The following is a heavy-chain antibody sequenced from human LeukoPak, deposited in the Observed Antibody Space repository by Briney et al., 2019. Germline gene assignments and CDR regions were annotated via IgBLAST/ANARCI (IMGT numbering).Heavy chain of an antibody. V-gene: IGHV1-18*01. D-gene: IGHD3-10*01. CDR2: ISAYNGNT. CDR1: GYTFTSYG. CDR3: ARQVVRGIIINDAFDI. J-gene: IGHJ3*02. Sequence: ASVKVSCKASGYTFTSYGISWVRQAPGQGLEWMGWISAYNGNTNYAQKLQGRVTMTTDTSTSTAYMELRSLRSDDTAVYYCARQVVRGIIINDAFDIWGQGTMVTVSS.